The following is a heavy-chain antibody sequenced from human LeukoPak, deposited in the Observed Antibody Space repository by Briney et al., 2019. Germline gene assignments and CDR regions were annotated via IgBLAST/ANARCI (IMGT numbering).Heavy chain of an antibody. CDR3: AGFHPKTGRTYYDFWSGYYNPSYYYGMDV. D-gene: IGHD3-3*01. CDR1: GFTFTSYA. J-gene: IGHJ6*02. Sequence: PGRSLRLSCAASGFTFTSYAMHWVRQAPGQRLEWMGWINAGNGNTKYSQKFQGRVTITRDTSASTAYMELSSLRSEDTAVYYCAGFHPKTGRTYYDFWSGYYNPSYYYGMDVWGQGTTVTVSS. CDR2: INAGNGNT. V-gene: IGHV1-3*01.